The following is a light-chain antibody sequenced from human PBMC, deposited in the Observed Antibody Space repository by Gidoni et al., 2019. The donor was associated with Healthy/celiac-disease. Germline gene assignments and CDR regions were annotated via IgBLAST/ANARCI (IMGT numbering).Light chain of an antibody. CDR1: SSDVGGYNY. CDR2: EVS. J-gene: IGLJ1*01. V-gene: IGLV2-14*01. CDR3: SSYTSSSTRV. Sequence: QSALTQPAAVSASTGQPITISCTGPSSDVGGYNYVSWYQQHPGNAPKLMIYEVSNRPSGVSNRFSGSKSGNTASLTISGLQAEDEADYYCSSYTSSSTRVFGTGTKVTVL.